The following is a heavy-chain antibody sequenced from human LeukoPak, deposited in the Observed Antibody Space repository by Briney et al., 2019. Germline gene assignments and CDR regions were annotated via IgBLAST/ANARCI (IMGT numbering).Heavy chain of an antibody. V-gene: IGHV4-39*01. CDR1: GGSISSSSYY. D-gene: IGHD6-13*01. CDR2: IYYSGRT. J-gene: IGHJ4*02. Sequence: PSETLSLTCTVSGGSISSSSYYWGWIRQPPGKGLEWIGSIYYSGRTYYNPSLKSRVTFSVDTSKNQFSLKVSSVTAADTAVYYCARFRPSTLVLDYWGQGTLVTVSS. CDR3: ARFRPSTLVLDY.